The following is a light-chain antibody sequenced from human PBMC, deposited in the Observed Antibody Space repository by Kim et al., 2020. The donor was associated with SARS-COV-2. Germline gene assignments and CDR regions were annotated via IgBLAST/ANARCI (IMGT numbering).Light chain of an antibody. CDR1: QNINSF. V-gene: IGKV1-39*01. Sequence: DIQMTQSPSSLAASVGDRVTITCRASQNINSFLNWYQQRPGKAPKLLIYAASTLQIGVPSRFSGSGSGTDFTLTITSLQPEDFETYYCQQRHTAPLLTFGGGTKVDIK. CDR2: AAS. J-gene: IGKJ4*01. CDR3: QQRHTAPLLT.